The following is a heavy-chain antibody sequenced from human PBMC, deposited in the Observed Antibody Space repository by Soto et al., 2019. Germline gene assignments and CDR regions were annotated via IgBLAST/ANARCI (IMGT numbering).Heavy chain of an antibody. CDR1: GFTFSSYG. Sequence: QVQLVESGGGVVQPGRSLRLSCAASGFTFSSYGMHWVRQAPGKGLEWVAVISYDGSNKYYADSVKGRFTISRDNSKNTLYLQMNSLRAEDTAVYYCAKSSPVDYWGQRTLVTVSS. CDR2: ISYDGSNK. V-gene: IGHV3-30*18. CDR3: AKSSPVDY. D-gene: IGHD2-2*01. J-gene: IGHJ4*02.